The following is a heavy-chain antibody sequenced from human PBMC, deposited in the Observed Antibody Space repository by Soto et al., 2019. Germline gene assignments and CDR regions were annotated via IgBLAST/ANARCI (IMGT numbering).Heavy chain of an antibody. V-gene: IGHV3-23*01. J-gene: IGHJ4*02. CDR2: ISGSGDRT. Sequence: EVQLLESGGGLVQPGGSLRISCTASGFTFDNYAMAWVRQAPGKGLEWVAGISGSGDRTNYVDSVKGRFTISRDNSKNRLYLQMKSLRAEDTALYYCAKDYGVRGIMTNLFDYWGQGTLVDVSS. D-gene: IGHD3-10*01. CDR1: GFTFDNYA. CDR3: AKDYGVRGIMTNLFDY.